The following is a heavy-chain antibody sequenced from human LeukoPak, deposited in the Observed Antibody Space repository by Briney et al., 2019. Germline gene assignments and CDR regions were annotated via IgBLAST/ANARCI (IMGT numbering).Heavy chain of an antibody. V-gene: IGHV4-59*01. CDR3: ARVVWNYWFDP. J-gene: IGHJ5*02. CDR1: VGSISSYY. CDR2: IYYSGST. D-gene: IGHD1-7*01. Sequence: SETLSLTCTVPVGSISSYYWSWIRQPPGKGLEWIGYIYYSGSTNYNPSLKSRVTISVDTSNNQFSLKLSSVTAADTAVYYCARVVWNYWFDPWGQGTLVSVSS.